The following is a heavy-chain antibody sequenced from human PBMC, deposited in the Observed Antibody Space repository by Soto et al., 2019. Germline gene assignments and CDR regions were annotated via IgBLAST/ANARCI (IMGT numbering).Heavy chain of an antibody. CDR2: IYPGDSDT. J-gene: IGHJ5*02. V-gene: IGHV5-51*01. CDR3: ARAFTIAATPRGFDP. D-gene: IGHD6-13*01. CDR1: GYSFTSYW. Sequence: PGESLKISCKGSGYSFTSYWIGWVRQMPGKGLEWMGIIYPGDSDTRYSPSFQGQVTISADKSISTAYLQWSSLKASDTAMYYCARAFTIAATPRGFDPWGQGTLVTVSS.